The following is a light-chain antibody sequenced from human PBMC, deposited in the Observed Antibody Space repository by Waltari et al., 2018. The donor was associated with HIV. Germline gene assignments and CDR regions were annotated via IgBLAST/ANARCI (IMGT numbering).Light chain of an antibody. CDR3: QQYNNWPPIT. Sequence: EIVMRQSPAPLSLSPGERATLSCRASQRISSKLAWYQQKPGQPPRLLIYIASTRVAGIPARFSGSGSGTEFTLTISSLQSEDFAVYYCQQYNNWPPITFGGGTKVEIK. J-gene: IGKJ4*01. CDR1: QRISSK. CDR2: IAS. V-gene: IGKV3-15*01.